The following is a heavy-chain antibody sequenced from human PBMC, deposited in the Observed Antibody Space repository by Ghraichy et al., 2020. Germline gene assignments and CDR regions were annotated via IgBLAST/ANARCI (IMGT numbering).Heavy chain of an antibody. CDR3: ARSLNYFDTSASYP. CDR2: INWNGGST. D-gene: IGHD3-22*01. J-gene: IGHJ5*02. V-gene: IGHV3-20*01. CDR1: GFTFDDYG. Sequence: GGSLRLSCAASGFTFDDYGMSWVRQAPGKGLEWVSGINWNGGSTGYADSVKGRFTISRDNAKNSLYLQMNSLRAEDTALYHCARSLNYFDTSASYPWGQGTLVTVSS.